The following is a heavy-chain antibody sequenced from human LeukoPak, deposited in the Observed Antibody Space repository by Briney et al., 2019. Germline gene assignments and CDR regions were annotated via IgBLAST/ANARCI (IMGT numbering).Heavy chain of an antibody. CDR2: IDTDGSIT. Sequence: PGGSLRLSCAASGYTFSSYWMHWVRQAPGKGLVWVSRIDTDGSITSYADSVKGRFTISRDNAKNTLYLQMSSLRDDDTAIYYCARYTDYHLDYWGRGTLVTVSP. CDR3: ARYTDYHLDY. V-gene: IGHV3-74*01. D-gene: IGHD2-2*02. CDR1: GYTFSSYW. J-gene: IGHJ4*02.